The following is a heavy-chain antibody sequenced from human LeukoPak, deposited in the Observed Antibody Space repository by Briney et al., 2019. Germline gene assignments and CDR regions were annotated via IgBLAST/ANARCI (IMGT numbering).Heavy chain of an antibody. CDR3: ARAPEWGKANYYYYMDV. J-gene: IGHJ6*03. Sequence: ASVKVSCKASGYTFTSYDINWVRQATGQGLEWMGWMNPNSDNTDYAQKFQGRVTMTMNTSISTAYMELSSLRSEDTAVYYCARAPEWGKANYYYYMDVWGKGTTVTVSS. CDR1: GYTFTSYD. CDR2: MNPNSDNT. D-gene: IGHD1-26*01. V-gene: IGHV1-8*01.